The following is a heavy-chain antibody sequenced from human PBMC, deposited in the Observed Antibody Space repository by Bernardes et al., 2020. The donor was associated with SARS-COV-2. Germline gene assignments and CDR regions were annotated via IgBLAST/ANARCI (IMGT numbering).Heavy chain of an antibody. J-gene: IGHJ6*01. V-gene: IGHV4-59*01. CDR1: GGSISSDY. CDR3: ARDRHVSRGYYPYYYGMDV. Sequence: SETLSLTCTVSGGSISSDYWSWIRQPPGKGLDWIGYIYNSGSINYNPSLKRRVTISVDPSKNQFSLKLRSVTAADTAVYYCARDRHVSRGYYPYYYGMDVEGEGTTVTVAS. CDR2: IYNSGSI. D-gene: IGHD3-22*01.